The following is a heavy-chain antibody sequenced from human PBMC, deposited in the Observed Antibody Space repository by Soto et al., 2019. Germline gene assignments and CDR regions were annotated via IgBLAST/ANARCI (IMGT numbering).Heavy chain of an antibody. CDR3: ARDIPSGWMATMHFDY. D-gene: IGHD5-12*01. CDR1: GGTFSSYA. J-gene: IGHJ4*02. V-gene: IGHV1-2*02. Sequence: GASVKVSCKASGGTFSSYAISWVLQAPGQGLEWMGWINPNSGGTNYAQKFQGRVTMTRDTSISTAYMELSRLRSDDTAVYYCARDIPSGWMATMHFDYWGQGTLVTVSS. CDR2: INPNSGGT.